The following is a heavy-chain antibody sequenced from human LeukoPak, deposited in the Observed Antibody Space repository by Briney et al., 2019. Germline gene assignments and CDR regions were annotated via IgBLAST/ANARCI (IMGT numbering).Heavy chain of an antibody. V-gene: IGHV3-11*04. CDR1: GFTFSDYY. J-gene: IGHJ3*02. Sequence: GGSLRLSCAASGFTFSDYYMSWIRQAPGKGLEWVSYISSSGSTIYYADSVKGRFTISRDNAKNSLYLQMNSLRAEDTAVYYCARVSTYYYDSSGYPDAFGIWGQGTMVTVSS. CDR2: ISSSGSTI. CDR3: ARVSTYYYDSSGYPDAFGI. D-gene: IGHD3-22*01.